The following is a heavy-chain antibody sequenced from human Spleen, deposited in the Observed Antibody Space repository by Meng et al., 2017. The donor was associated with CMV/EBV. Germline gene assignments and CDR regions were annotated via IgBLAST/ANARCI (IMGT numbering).Heavy chain of an antibody. CDR3: ARPQGPNEEWWFDP. Sequence: QALLVQSGAEVDMPGSCVKVSCKASGCTFSSYAISWVRQAPGQGLEWMGGIIPIFGTATYTQKFQGRVTITADESTSTAYMELSSLRSEDTAVYYCARPQGPNEEWWFDPWGQGTLVTVSS. J-gene: IGHJ5*02. V-gene: IGHV1-69*01. D-gene: IGHD3-3*01. CDR1: GCTFSSYA. CDR2: IIPIFGTA.